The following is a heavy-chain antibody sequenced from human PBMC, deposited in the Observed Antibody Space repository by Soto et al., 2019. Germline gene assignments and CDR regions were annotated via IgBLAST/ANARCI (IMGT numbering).Heavy chain of an antibody. V-gene: IGHV1-3*01. D-gene: IGHD6-13*01. CDR3: ARLTAESSSWSNFDY. Sequence: ASVKVSCKASGYTFSNYAMHWVRQAPGQRLEWMGWINAGNGDIKYSQKFQGRVSITRDTSANTAYMELSSLRFEDTAVYYCARLTAESSSWSNFDYWGKGTLVTVSS. CDR2: INAGNGDI. J-gene: IGHJ4*02. CDR1: GYTFSNYA.